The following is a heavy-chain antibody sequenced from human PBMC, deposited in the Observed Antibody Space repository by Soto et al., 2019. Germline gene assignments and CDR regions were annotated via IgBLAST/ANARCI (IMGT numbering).Heavy chain of an antibody. Sequence: ASVKLSCKASGYTFTSYGIIWVRQAPGQGLERMGWTSAYNGNTNYAQKLQGRVTMTTDTSTSTAYMELRSQRSNDTAVYYCARGVDSSGWYGLLDYRGQGTLVAASS. V-gene: IGHV1-18*04. CDR3: ARGVDSSGWYGLLDY. D-gene: IGHD6-19*01. CDR2: TSAYNGNT. J-gene: IGHJ4*01. CDR1: GYTFTSYG.